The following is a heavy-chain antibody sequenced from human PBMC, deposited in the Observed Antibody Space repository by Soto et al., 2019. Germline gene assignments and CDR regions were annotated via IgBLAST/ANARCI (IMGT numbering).Heavy chain of an antibody. J-gene: IGHJ6*02. CDR1: GYSFTSYW. CDR2: IYPGDSDT. D-gene: IGHD3-3*01. Sequence: GESLKLSCKGSGYSFTSYWIGWVRQMPGKGLEWMGIIYPGDSDTRYSPSFQGQVTISADKSISTAYLQWSSLKASDTAMYYCARHEGITIFGVVSSHYYYGMDVWGQGTTVTVS. CDR3: ARHEGITIFGVVSSHYYYGMDV. V-gene: IGHV5-51*01.